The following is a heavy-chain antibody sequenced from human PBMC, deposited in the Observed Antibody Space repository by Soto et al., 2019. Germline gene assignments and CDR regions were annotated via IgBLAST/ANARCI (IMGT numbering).Heavy chain of an antibody. Sequence: ASVKVSCKASGYTFTGYYMHWVRQAPGQGLEWMGWINPNSGGTNYAQKFQGWVTMTRDTSISTAYMELSRLRSDDTAVYYCAKSRSSSGCDIWAFDIWGQGTMVTVSS. V-gene: IGHV1-2*04. J-gene: IGHJ3*02. CDR2: INPNSGGT. D-gene: IGHD5-12*01. CDR3: AKSRSSSGCDIWAFDI. CDR1: GYTFTGYY.